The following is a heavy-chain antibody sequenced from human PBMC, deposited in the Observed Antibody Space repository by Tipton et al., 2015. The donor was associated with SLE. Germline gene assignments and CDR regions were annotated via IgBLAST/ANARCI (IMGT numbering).Heavy chain of an antibody. CDR1: GLTFTSYG. CDR3: AGELSYYGMDV. D-gene: IGHD3-16*02. CDR2: ISYDGSNK. V-gene: IGHV3-30*03. J-gene: IGHJ6*02. Sequence: QLVQSGGGVVQPGRSLRLSCAASGLTFTSYGMHWVRQAPGKGLEWVALISYDGSNKYYADSVKGRFTISRDNSKNTLYLQMNSLRAEDTAVYYCAGELSYYGMDVWGQGTTVTVSS.